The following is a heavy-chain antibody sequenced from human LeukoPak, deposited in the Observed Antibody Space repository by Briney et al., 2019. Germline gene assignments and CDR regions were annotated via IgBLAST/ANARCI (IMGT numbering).Heavy chain of an antibody. Sequence: SETLSLTCTVSGGSISSGGYYWSWIRQHPGKGLEWIGYIYYSGSTYYNPSLKSRVTISVDTSKNQFSLKLSSVTAADTAVYYCARVPNDYGDFHFDYWGQGTLVTVSS. D-gene: IGHD4-17*01. V-gene: IGHV4-31*03. J-gene: IGHJ4*02. CDR1: GGSISSGGYY. CDR2: IYYSGST. CDR3: ARVPNDYGDFHFDY.